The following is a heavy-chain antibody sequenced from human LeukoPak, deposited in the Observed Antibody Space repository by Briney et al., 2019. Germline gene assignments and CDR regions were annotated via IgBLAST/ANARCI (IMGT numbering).Heavy chain of an antibody. J-gene: IGHJ4*02. Sequence: GGTLRLSCAASGFTFSSYGMHWVRQAPGKGLEWVAVIWYDGSNKYYADSVKGRFTISRDNCKNTLYLQMNSLRAEDTAVYYCARDNGYSYGYVDYWGQGTLVTVSS. CDR2: IWYDGSNK. CDR1: GFTFSSYG. V-gene: IGHV3-33*01. D-gene: IGHD5-18*01. CDR3: ARDNGYSYGYVDY.